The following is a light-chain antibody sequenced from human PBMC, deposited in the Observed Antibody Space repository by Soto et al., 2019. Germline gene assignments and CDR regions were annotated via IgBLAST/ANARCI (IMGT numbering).Light chain of an antibody. CDR2: GNS. Sequence: QSVLTQPPSVSGAPGQRVTISCTGSSSNIGAGYDVHWYQQLPGTAPKLLIYGNSNRPSGVPDRFSGSKSGTSASLAITGLQADEEADYYCQSYDSSLSGYVFGTGTKVTVL. CDR1: SSNIGAGYD. V-gene: IGLV1-40*01. CDR3: QSYDSSLSGYV. J-gene: IGLJ1*01.